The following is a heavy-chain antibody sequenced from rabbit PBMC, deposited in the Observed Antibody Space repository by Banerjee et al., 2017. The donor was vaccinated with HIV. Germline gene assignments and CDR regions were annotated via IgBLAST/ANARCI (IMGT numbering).Heavy chain of an antibody. Sequence: QSLEESGGDLVKPGASLTLTCTASGFSLNDNYYMCWVRQAPGKGLEWIGSIYTGSGNTYYASWAKGRFTVSKTSSATVTLQMTSLTAADTATYFCARCAGLSGDYNFDLWGQGTLVTVS. CDR3: ARCAGLSGDYNFDL. D-gene: IGHD1-1*01. CDR1: GFSLNDNYY. J-gene: IGHJ3*01. V-gene: IGHV1S40*01. CDR2: IYTGSGNT.